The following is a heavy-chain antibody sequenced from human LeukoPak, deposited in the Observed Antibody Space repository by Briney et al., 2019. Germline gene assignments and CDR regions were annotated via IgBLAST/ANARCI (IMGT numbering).Heavy chain of an antibody. CDR3: ARDANRNYAFDI. Sequence: SVKVSYKASGGTFSSYAISWVRQAPGHGLEWMGGIIPIFGSANYAQKFQGGVTITADESTSTAYMELSSLRSEDTAVYYCARDANRNYAFDIWGQGTMVTVSS. D-gene: IGHD1-14*01. J-gene: IGHJ3*02. CDR2: IIPIFGSA. CDR1: GGTFSSYA. V-gene: IGHV1-69*13.